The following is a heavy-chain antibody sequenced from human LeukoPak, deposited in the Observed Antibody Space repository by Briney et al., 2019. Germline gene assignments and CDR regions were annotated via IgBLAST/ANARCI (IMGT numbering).Heavy chain of an antibody. D-gene: IGHD1-14*01. J-gene: IGHJ4*02. CDR3: ARTDGTPGTRLLDY. CDR2: ISGYNFDT. Sequence: ASVKVACKASGYTFTNYGIAWVRQVPGQGIEWMGWISGYNFDTNYAERVQGRVTMTTDTSTTTAYMELRSLRSDDTAVYYCARTDGTPGTRLLDYWGQGTLVTVSS. CDR1: GYTFTNYG. V-gene: IGHV1-18*01.